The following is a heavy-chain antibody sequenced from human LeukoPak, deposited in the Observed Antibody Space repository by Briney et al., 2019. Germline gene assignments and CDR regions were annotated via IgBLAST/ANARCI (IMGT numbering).Heavy chain of an antibody. V-gene: IGHV3-23*01. D-gene: IGHD5-18*01. J-gene: IGHJ6*02. CDR1: GFTFSSYA. CDR3: AKDLSSGYSYGYVDYYYGMDV. Sequence: SGGSLRLSCAASGFTFSSYAMSWVRQAPGKGLEWVSAISGSGGSTYYADSVKGRFTISRDNSKNTLYLQMNSLRAEDTAVYYCAKDLSSGYSYGYVDYYYGMDVWGQGTTVTVSS. CDR2: ISGSGGST.